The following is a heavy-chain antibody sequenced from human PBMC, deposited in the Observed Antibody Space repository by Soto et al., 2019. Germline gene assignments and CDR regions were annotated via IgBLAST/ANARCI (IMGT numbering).Heavy chain of an antibody. V-gene: IGHV4-39*01. CDR1: GGSITSSSYY. CDR3: ARQNSSGYYHYSPMDF. CDR2: IYNSGRA. D-gene: IGHD3-22*01. Sequence: SETLSLTCTVSGGSITSSSYYWGCIRQPPGKGLEWIGSIYNSGRANYSPSPESRVTISVDTSKNQFSLKLSSVTAADTAVYYCARQNSSGYYHYSPMDFWGQGTLVTVSS. J-gene: IGHJ4*02.